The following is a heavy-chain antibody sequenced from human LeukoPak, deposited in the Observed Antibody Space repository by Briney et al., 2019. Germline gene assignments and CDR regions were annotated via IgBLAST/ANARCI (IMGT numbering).Heavy chain of an antibody. CDR3: ASFKDGYLYSCFDP. CDR2: IGSSGDNA. CDR1: GFAFSFNA. V-gene: IGHV3-23*01. J-gene: IGHJ5*02. D-gene: IGHD5-18*01. Sequence: GGSLRLSCAASGFAFSFNAMTWVRQAPGKGLEWVSAIGSSGDNAYYADPVKGRFTISRDNSRNTLYLQMNSLRAEDTAIYYCASFKDGYLYSCFDPWGQGTLVTVSS.